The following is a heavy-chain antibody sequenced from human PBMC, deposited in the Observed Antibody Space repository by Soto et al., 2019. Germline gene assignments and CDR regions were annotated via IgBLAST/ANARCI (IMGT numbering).Heavy chain of an antibody. J-gene: IGHJ4*02. CDR2: IYSGGST. CDR3: ARVGRYYDILTGYSSHPPDY. D-gene: IGHD3-9*01. CDR1: GFTVSSNY. V-gene: IGHV3-66*01. Sequence: PVGSLRLSCAASGFTVSSNYMSWVRQAPGKGLEWVSVIYSGGSTYYADSVKGRFTISRDNSKNTLYLQMNSLRAEDTAVYYCARVGRYYDILTGYSSHPPDYWGQGTLVTVSS.